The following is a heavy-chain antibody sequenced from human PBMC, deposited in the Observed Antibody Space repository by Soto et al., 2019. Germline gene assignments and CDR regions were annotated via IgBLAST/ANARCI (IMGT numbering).Heavy chain of an antibody. Sequence: EVQLVESGGGLVQPGGSLRLSCGVSGFTISTYWMSWVRRTPGKGLEWVGNINQGGSENFYAGSVRGRFSISRDKARNTVYLQMKRLRAADTAVYFCARDRGNGYYGEDTWGMDVGGQGTTVTVSS. V-gene: IGHV3-7*05. D-gene: IGHD4-17*01. CDR1: GFTISTYW. CDR3: ARDRGNGYYGEDTWGMDV. J-gene: IGHJ6*02. CDR2: INQGGSEN.